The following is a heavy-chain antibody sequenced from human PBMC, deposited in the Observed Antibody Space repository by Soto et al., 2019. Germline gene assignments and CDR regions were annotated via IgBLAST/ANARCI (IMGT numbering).Heavy chain of an antibody. CDR1: GFTFSNYD. D-gene: IGHD2-8*02. CDR3: VALGAHIF. J-gene: IGHJ4*02. V-gene: IGHV3-13*04. CDR2: IASAGDT. Sequence: EVQLVESGGGLVQPGGSLRLSCVVSGFTFSNYDMHWVRQATGKGLEWVSAIASAGDTYYADSVKGRFTIYRENAGDSVFLQMSSLRVGDTAVYYCVALGAHIFWGQGTLVTVSS.